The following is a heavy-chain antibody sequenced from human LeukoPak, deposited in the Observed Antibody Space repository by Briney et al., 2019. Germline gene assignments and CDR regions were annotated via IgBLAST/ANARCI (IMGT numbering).Heavy chain of an antibody. D-gene: IGHD3-22*01. CDR3: ARAGGRYYYDSSGYYFDY. CDR2: IYTSGGT. Sequence: SETLSLTCTASGGSISSYYWSWIRQPAGKGLEWIGRIYTSGGTNYNPSLKSRVTMSVDTSKNQFSLKLSSVTAADTAVYYCARAGGRYYYDSSGYYFDYWGQGTLVTVSS. CDR1: GGSISSYY. J-gene: IGHJ4*02. V-gene: IGHV4-4*07.